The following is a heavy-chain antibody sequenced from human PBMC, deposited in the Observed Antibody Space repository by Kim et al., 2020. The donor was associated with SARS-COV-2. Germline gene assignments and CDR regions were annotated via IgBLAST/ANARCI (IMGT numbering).Heavy chain of an antibody. CDR1: GYTFTSYG. CDR3: ARGWERGLRTGQRPMDV. V-gene: IGHV1-18*01. D-gene: IGHD1-26*01. Sequence: ASVKVSCKASGYTFTSYGISWVRQAPGQGLEWMGWISAYNGNTNYAQKLQGRVTMTTDTSTSTAYMELRSLRSDDTAVYYCARGWERGLRTGQRPMDVWGQGTTVTVSS. CDR2: ISAYNGNT. J-gene: IGHJ6*02.